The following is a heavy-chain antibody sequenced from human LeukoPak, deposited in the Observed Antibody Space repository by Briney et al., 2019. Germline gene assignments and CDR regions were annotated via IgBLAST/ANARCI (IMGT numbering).Heavy chain of an antibody. J-gene: IGHJ4*02. Sequence: PGGSLRLSCAASGFSLSTYAIHWVRQAPGKGLEWLTVMSYDGSNEYFADSVRGRFTVSKDNSRNTVYLQINSLRAEDTAVYYCARSGGVRSNWIHLTPWGRGTLVTVSS. CDR3: ARSGGVRSNWIHLTP. D-gene: IGHD5-18*01. V-gene: IGHV3-30-3*01. CDR2: MSYDGSNE. CDR1: GFSLSTYA.